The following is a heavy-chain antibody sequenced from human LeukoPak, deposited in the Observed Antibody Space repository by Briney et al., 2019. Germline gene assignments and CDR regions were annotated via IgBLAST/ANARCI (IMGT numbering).Heavy chain of an antibody. J-gene: IGHJ4*02. Sequence: PSETLSLTCTVSGGSISSSSYYWGWIRQPPGKGLEWIGSIYYSGSTYYNPSLKSRVTISVDTSKNQFSLKLSSVTAADTAVYYCAGGYCSAGSCYSYIGIDYWGQGTLVTVSS. CDR2: IYYSGST. CDR1: GGSISSSSYY. V-gene: IGHV4-39*07. D-gene: IGHD2-15*01. CDR3: AGGYCSAGSCYSYIGIDY.